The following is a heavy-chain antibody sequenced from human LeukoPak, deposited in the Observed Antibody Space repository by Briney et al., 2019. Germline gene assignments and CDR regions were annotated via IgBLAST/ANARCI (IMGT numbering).Heavy chain of an antibody. Sequence: ASVKVSCKASGYTFSSDAMNWVRQAHGQGLEWMGWISSFNGKTNYAQKLQGRVTLTTDTSTSTAYMELRSLRSDDTAVYYCAREGTPIWYYYMDVWGKGTTVTVSS. J-gene: IGHJ6*03. V-gene: IGHV1-18*01. CDR1: GYTFSSDA. CDR3: AREGTPIWYYYMDV. D-gene: IGHD3-10*01. CDR2: ISSFNGKT.